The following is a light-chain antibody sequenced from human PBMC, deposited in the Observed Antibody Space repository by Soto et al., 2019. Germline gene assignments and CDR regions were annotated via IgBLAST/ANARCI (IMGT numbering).Light chain of an antibody. Sequence: QSVLTQPPSASGSPGQSVTISCTGTSSDIGGYNSVSWFQQHPGKAPKLMICEVTKRPSGVPDRFSGSKSGNTASLTVSGLQAEDEADYYCSSYAGSNNIIFGGGTKLTVL. J-gene: IGLJ2*01. CDR2: EVT. V-gene: IGLV2-8*01. CDR3: SSYAGSNNII. CDR1: SSDIGGYNS.